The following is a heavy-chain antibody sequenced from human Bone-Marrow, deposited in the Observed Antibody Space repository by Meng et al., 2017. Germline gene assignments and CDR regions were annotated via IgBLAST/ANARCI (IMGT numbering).Heavy chain of an antibody. Sequence: QVQLVQSGADVKKPGASVRVTCKASGYIFTNYDRNWVRQAAGQGPEWMGWLNPRTGNTGYAQKFQGRVTLTRDTSRSTAYMELSSLTSDDTAIYYCARDYGGNSGRFDPWGQGTLVTVSS. CDR2: LNPRTGNT. J-gene: IGHJ5*02. D-gene: IGHD4-23*01. CDR3: ARDYGGNSGRFDP. V-gene: IGHV1-8*01. CDR1: GYIFTNYD.